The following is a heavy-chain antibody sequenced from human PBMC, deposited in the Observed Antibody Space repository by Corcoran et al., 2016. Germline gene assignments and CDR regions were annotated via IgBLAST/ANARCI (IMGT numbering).Heavy chain of an antibody. D-gene: IGHD2-15*01. Sequence: QVQLQESGPGLVKPSETLSLTCTVSGGSISGSSYYWAWIRQPPGKGLEWIGSIYYDGSTYYNPSLKSRVTISVDTSKNEFSLKRTFVTAADTALYYCARVSLKWPHYYFDYWGQGILVTVSS. CDR3: ARVSLKWPHYYFDY. V-gene: IGHV4-39*01. CDR2: IYYDGST. CDR1: GGSISGSSYY. J-gene: IGHJ4*02.